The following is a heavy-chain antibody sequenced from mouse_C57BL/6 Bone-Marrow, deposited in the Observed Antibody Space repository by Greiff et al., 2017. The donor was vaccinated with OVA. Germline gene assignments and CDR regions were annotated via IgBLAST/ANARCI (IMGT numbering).Heavy chain of an antibody. CDR3: ARPYYYGTGFAY. D-gene: IGHD1-1*01. J-gene: IGHJ3*01. CDR1: GYTFTDYN. V-gene: IGHV1-22*01. Sequence: VQLQQSGPELVKPGASVKMSCKASGYTFTDYNMHWVKQSHGKSLEWIGYINPNNGGTSYNQKFKGKATLTVNKSSSTAYMELRSLTSEDSAVYYCARPYYYGTGFAYWGQGTLVTVSA. CDR2: INPNNGGT.